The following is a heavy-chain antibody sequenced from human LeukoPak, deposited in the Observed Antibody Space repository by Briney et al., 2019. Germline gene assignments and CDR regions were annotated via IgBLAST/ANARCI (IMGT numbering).Heavy chain of an antibody. Sequence: GGSLRLSCAASGFTFTSYWMHWVRQAPGKGLVWVSRNNNDGSDTIYADSVKGRFTISRDNAKNTLYLEMNSLRAEDTAVYYCSRGGFSHGFDIWGPGTLVAVSS. V-gene: IGHV3-74*01. D-gene: IGHD2/OR15-2a*01. J-gene: IGHJ3*02. CDR2: NNNDGSDT. CDR1: GFTFTSYW. CDR3: SRGGFSHGFDI.